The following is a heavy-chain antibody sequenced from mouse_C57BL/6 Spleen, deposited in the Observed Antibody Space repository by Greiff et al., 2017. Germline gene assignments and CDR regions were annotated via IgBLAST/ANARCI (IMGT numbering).Heavy chain of an antibody. Sequence: DVKLQESGGGLVQPGGSMKLSCVASGFTFSNYWMNWVRQSPEKGLEWVAQIRLKSDNYATHYAESVKGRFTISRDDSKSSVYLQMNNLRAEDTGIYYCTGGGSYYFDYWGQGTTLTVSS. CDR1: GFTFSNYW. J-gene: IGHJ2*01. V-gene: IGHV6-3*01. CDR2: IRLKSDNYAT. CDR3: TGGGSYYFDY. D-gene: IGHD3-1*01.